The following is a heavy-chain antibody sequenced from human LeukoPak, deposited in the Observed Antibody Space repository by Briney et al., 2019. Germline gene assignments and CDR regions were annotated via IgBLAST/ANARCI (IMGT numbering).Heavy chain of an antibody. Sequence: PGGSLRLSCAAFGFTLSDAWMSWVRQAPEKGLEWVGRIKSKTDGGTTDYVAPVKGRFAISRDDSKNMLYLQMNSLRSEDTAVYYCATVGYAVVGFDYWGQGTLVTVSS. V-gene: IGHV3-15*01. CDR2: IKSKTDGGTT. D-gene: IGHD2-15*01. CDR1: GFTLSDAW. J-gene: IGHJ4*02. CDR3: ATVGYAVVGFDY.